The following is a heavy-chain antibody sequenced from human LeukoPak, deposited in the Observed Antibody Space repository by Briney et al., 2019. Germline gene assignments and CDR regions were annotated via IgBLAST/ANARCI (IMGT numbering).Heavy chain of an antibody. V-gene: IGHV4-31*03. D-gene: IGHD4-17*01. Sequence: SETLSLTCTVSGGSISSGGYYWSWVRQHPGKGLEWIGYIYYSGSTYYNPSLKSRVTISVDTSKNRFSLKLSSVTAADTAVYYCARDLADYGVDYWGQGTLVTVSS. CDR1: GGSISSGGYY. CDR3: ARDLADYGVDY. J-gene: IGHJ4*02. CDR2: IYYSGST.